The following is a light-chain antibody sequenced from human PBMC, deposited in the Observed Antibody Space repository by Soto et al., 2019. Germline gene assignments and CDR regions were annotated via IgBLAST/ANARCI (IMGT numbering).Light chain of an antibody. V-gene: IGKV3-15*01. CDR1: QSVSSN. CDR3: QQYNNWLTWT. Sequence: EIEMTQSPATLSVSPGERATLSCRASQSVSSNLAWYQQKPGQAPRLLIYGASTRATGIPARFSGSGSGTEFTLTISSLQSEDFAVYYCQQYNNWLTWTFGQGTKVEIK. J-gene: IGKJ1*01. CDR2: GAS.